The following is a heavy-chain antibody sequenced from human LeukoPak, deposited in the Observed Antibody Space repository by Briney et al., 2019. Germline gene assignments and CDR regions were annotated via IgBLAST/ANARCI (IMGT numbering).Heavy chain of an antibody. Sequence: SQTLSLTCTVSGGSISSGDYYWTWIRQHPGKGLEWSGYIYNSGTTYYNPSLESRVTISGDTSKHQFSLKLSSVTAADTAVYYCARTAGWSYGFDYWGQGTLVTVSS. CDR1: GGSISSGDYY. D-gene: IGHD3-16*01. CDR3: ARTAGWSYGFDY. CDR2: IYNSGTT. J-gene: IGHJ4*02. V-gene: IGHV4-31*03.